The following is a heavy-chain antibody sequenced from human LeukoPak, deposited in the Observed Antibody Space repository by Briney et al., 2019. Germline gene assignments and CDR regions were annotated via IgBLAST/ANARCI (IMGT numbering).Heavy chain of an antibody. J-gene: IGHJ4*02. D-gene: IGHD3-16*01. CDR1: GDSISSYF. CDR2: THYSGST. CDR3: ARDQRRDYGDYFDN. Sequence: SETLSLTCTVSGDSISSYFWSWIRQYPGKGLEWIGYTHYSGSTSYNPSLTSRVTISLDTSKNQFYLKLSSVTASDTAFYYCARDQRRDYGDYFDNWGQGTQVTVSS. V-gene: IGHV4-59*01.